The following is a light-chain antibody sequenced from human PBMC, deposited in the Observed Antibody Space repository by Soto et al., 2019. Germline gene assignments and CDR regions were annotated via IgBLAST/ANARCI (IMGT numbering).Light chain of an antibody. CDR3: CENSATSLDV. Sequence: QSVLTQPASVSGSPGQSITISCAGTGSDVGAYNLVSWYQQHPGKAPKLIICEGNTRPSGISNRFSGAKSGETASLTISGLHAYDFGDYFFCENSATSLDVFGTGTKVT. CDR2: EGN. V-gene: IGLV2-23*01. CDR1: GSDVGAYNL. J-gene: IGLJ1*01.